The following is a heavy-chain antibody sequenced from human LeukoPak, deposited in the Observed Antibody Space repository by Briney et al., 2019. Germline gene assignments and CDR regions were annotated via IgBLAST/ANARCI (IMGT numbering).Heavy chain of an antibody. D-gene: IGHD3-9*01. Sequence: GGSLRLSCAASGFTVSNNYMTWVRQAPGKGLEWVSVIYSGGNTYYADSVKGRFTISRDNSKNTLYPQMNSLRADDTAVYYCARGERYFVFDYWGQGTLVTVSS. CDR3: ARGERYFVFDY. CDR1: GFTVSNNY. CDR2: IYSGGNT. V-gene: IGHV3-53*01. J-gene: IGHJ4*02.